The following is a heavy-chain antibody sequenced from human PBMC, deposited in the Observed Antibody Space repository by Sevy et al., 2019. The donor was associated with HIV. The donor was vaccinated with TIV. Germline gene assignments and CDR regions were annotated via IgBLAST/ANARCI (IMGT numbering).Heavy chain of an antibody. V-gene: IGHV3-11*06. CDR2: ISSSSYT. CDR3: ARANDILSGYYFDY. Sequence: GGSLRLSCAASGFSFSDYYMTWIRQAPGKGLEWVSYISSSSYTNYADSVKGRFTISRDNAKNSLYLQMNSLRVEDTAVYYCARANDILSGYYFDYWGREPWSPSPQ. CDR1: GFSFSDYY. J-gene: IGHJ4*02. D-gene: IGHD3-9*01.